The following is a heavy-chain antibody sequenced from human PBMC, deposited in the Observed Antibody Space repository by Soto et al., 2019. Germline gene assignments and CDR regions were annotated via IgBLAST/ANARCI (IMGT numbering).Heavy chain of an antibody. J-gene: IGHJ6*02. D-gene: IGHD2-15*01. Sequence: QVQLVQSGAEVKKPGSSVKVSCKASGGTFSRYTISWVRQAPGQGLEWMGRIIPILDIPNYAQNFQGRVTITADKPTSTPYMELSSLRSDDTAVYYCASHFTGVLVLGASPPGGDNYGWDVWGQGTTVTVSS. V-gene: IGHV1-69*02. CDR2: IIPILDIP. CDR1: GGTFSRYT. CDR3: ASHFTGVLVLGASPPGGDNYGWDV.